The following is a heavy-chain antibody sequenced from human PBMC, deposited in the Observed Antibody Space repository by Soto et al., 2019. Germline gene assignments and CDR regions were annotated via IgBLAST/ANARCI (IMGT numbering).Heavy chain of an antibody. V-gene: IGHV4-59*08. CDR1: SGPSSSHN. CDR2: VYYTGGT. D-gene: IGHD6-19*01. J-gene: IGHJ6*02. Sequence: QVQLQQSGPGLVKPSETLSLTCTVSSGPSSSHNWGWIRQPPGRGLEWIGYVYYTGGTSYNPSLKSRVTIAAATSTNPIALTLSSVTAADPAVYCCVRQGIGNLRGCVAVWGQGTTVSVSS. CDR3: VRQGIGNLRGCVAV.